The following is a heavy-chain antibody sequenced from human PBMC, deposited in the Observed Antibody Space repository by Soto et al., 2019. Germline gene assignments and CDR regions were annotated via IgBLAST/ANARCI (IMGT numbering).Heavy chain of an antibody. CDR2: ISDSGSA. CDR3: VRDGTKTLRDWFDP. Sequence: SETLSLTCTVSGGSINNYYWTWIRQPPGKGLEWIGSISDSGSAKYNPSLKSRVTISLDTSRKQFALRVNSVTAADTAVYYCVRDGTKTLRDWFDPWGQGISVTVSS. V-gene: IGHV4-59*01. J-gene: IGHJ5*02. CDR1: GGSINNYY. D-gene: IGHD1-1*01.